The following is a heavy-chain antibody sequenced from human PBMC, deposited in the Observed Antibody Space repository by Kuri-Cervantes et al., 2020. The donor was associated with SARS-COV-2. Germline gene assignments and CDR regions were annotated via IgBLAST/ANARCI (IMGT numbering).Heavy chain of an antibody. D-gene: IGHD6-19*01. V-gene: IGHV4-59*12. J-gene: IGHJ4*02. CDR2: INYSGSS. Sequence: AGSLRLTCTVSGGSISSDYWSWIRHDPGKGLEWIGFINYSGSSNYNPSLNSRFSISVDTSKNQFSLRLSSVTAADKAVYYCARLGSGWTGIDFWGQGTLVTVSS. CDR1: GGSISSDY. CDR3: ARLGSGWTGIDF.